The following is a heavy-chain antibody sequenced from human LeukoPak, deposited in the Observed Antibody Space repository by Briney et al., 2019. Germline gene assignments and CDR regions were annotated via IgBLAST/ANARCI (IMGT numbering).Heavy chain of an antibody. J-gene: IGHJ4*02. V-gene: IGHV3-64D*06. Sequence: GGSLRLSCSASGFTFSSYAMHWVRQAPGKGLEYVSAISSNGGSTYYADSVKGRFTISGDNSKNTLYLQMSSLRAEDTAVYYCVKPYSSSWFAEDYWGQGTLVTVSS. D-gene: IGHD6-13*01. CDR2: ISSNGGST. CDR1: GFTFSSYA. CDR3: VKPYSSSWFAEDY.